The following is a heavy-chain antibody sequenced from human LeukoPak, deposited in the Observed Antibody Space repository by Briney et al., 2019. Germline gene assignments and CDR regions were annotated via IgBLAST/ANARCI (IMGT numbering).Heavy chain of an antibody. CDR2: INPNSGVT. D-gene: IGHD2/OR15-2a*01. J-gene: IGHJ3*02. Sequence: ASVKVSCKASGYTFTGYYMHWVRQAPGQGLEWMGRINPNSGVTHYAQRFQGRVTMTRDTSISTAYMELSRLRSDDTAVYYCASLSNPDAFDIWGQGTMVTVSS. CDR3: ASLSNPDAFDI. V-gene: IGHV1-2*06. CDR1: GYTFTGYY.